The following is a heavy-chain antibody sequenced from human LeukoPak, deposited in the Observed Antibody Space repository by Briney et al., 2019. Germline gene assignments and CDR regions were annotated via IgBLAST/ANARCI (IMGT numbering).Heavy chain of an antibody. V-gene: IGHV4-30-2*01. J-gene: IGHJ2*01. D-gene: IGHD3-10*01. CDR1: GGSISSGGYY. Sequence: SETLSLTCTVSGGSISSGGYYWSWIRQPPGKGLEWIGYIYHSGSTYYNPSLKSRVTISVDRSKNQFSLKLSSVTAADTAVYYCATSITMVRGVIPKGWYFDLWGRGTLVTVSS. CDR2: IYHSGST. CDR3: ATSITMVRGVIPKGWYFDL.